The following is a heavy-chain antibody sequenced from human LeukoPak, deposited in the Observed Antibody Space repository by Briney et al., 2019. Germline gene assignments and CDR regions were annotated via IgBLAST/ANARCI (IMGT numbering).Heavy chain of an antibody. V-gene: IGHV3-23*01. CDR2: ITGSGGST. CDR1: GFTFSSYG. Sequence: GESLRLSCAASGFTFSSYGMSWVRQAPGKGLEWVSTITGSGGSTYYADSVKGRFTISRDNSKNTLDLQMNSLRAEDTAVYYCAKYLRYLDYWGQGTLVTVSS. CDR3: AKYLRYLDY. D-gene: IGHD2-8*01. J-gene: IGHJ4*02.